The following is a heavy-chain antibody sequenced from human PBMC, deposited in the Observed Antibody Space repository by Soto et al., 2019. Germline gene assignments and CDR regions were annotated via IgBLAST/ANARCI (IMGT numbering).Heavy chain of an antibody. J-gene: IGHJ3*02. CDR1: GGSISSSSYY. Sequence: SETLSLTCTVSGGSISSSSYYWGWIRQPPGKGLEWIGSIYYSGSTYYNPSLKSRVTISVDTSKNQFSLKLSSVTAADTAVYYCASTPGRAFDAFDIWGQGTMVTVSS. V-gene: IGHV4-39*01. D-gene: IGHD2-15*01. CDR3: ASTPGRAFDAFDI. CDR2: IYYSGST.